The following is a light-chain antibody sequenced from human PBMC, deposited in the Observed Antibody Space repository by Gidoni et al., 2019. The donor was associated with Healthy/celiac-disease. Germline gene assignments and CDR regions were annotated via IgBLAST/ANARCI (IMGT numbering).Light chain of an antibody. V-gene: IGKV3-11*01. J-gene: IGKJ3*01. CDR2: DAS. CDR1: QSVSSY. Sequence: EIVLTQSPATLSLSPGERATLSCRASQSVSSYLAWYQQKPGQAPRLLIYDASNRATGIPARFSGSGSGTDFTITISSIEPEDFAVYYCQQRSNWPPGTFGPGTKVDIK. CDR3: QQRSNWPPGT.